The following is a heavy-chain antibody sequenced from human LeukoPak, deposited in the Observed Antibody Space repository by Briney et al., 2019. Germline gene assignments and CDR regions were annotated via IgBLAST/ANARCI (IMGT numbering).Heavy chain of an antibody. CDR3: AKHDTWSKFYFDY. J-gene: IGHJ4*02. D-gene: IGHD1-26*01. Sequence: GGSLRLSCAASGFTFSSYAMSWVRQAPGKWLEWASTISGSGGSTYYAASVKGRFTISRDNSKNTLYLQMNSLRAEDTAVYYCAKHDTWSKFYFDYWGQGTLVTVSS. V-gene: IGHV3-23*01. CDR1: GFTFSSYA. CDR2: ISGSGGST.